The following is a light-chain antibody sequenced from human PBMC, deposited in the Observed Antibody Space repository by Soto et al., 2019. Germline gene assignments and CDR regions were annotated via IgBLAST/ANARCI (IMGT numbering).Light chain of an antibody. Sequence: QSVLTQPASVSGSPGQSITISCTGTSSDVDNYNYVSWYHHHPGKAPKLMIYEVSNRPSGVSNRFSGSKSGNTASLTISGLQAEDEADYYCSSYTSSDPRVFGGGTKVTVL. CDR1: SSDVDNYNY. J-gene: IGLJ2*01. CDR3: SSYTSSDPRV. V-gene: IGLV2-14*01. CDR2: EVS.